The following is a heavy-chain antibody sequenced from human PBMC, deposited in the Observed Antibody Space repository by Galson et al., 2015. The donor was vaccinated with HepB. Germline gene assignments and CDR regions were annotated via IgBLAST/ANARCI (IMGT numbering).Heavy chain of an antibody. J-gene: IGHJ4*02. CDR3: ARDSHYYYDSSGYYPFDY. V-gene: IGHV3-48*03. CDR2: ISSSGSTI. Sequence: LRLSCAASGFTFSSYEMNWVRQAPGKGLEWVSYISSSGSTIYYADSVKGRFTISRDNAKNSLYLQMNSLRAEDTAVYYCARDSHYYYDSSGYYPFDYWGQGTLVTVSS. D-gene: IGHD3-22*01. CDR1: GFTFSSYE.